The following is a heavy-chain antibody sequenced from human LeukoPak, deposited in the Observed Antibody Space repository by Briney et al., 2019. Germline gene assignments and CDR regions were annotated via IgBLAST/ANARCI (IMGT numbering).Heavy chain of an antibody. Sequence: GGSLRLSCTASGFIISTNAMHWVRQAPGRGLEWVAFIRYDGNNENYADSVKGRFTISRDNSRDTLYLQMNSLRGDDTAVYYCTKGDDYGANTRLPKYNWFDPWGQGTLVTVSS. CDR1: GFIISTNA. J-gene: IGHJ5*02. V-gene: IGHV3-30*02. D-gene: IGHD4-23*01. CDR3: TKGDDYGANTRLPKYNWFDP. CDR2: IRYDGNNE.